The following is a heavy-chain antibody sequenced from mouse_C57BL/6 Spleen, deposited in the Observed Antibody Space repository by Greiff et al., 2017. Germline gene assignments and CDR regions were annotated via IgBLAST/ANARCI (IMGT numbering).Heavy chain of an antibody. D-gene: IGHD1-1*01. V-gene: IGHV1-66*01. CDR1: GYSFTSYY. CDR2: IYPGSGNT. CDR3: ARGDTTVADYYAMDY. J-gene: IGHJ4*01. Sequence: QVQLKQSGPELVKPGASVKISCKASGYSFTSYYIHWVKQRPGQGLEWIGWIYPGSGNTKYNEKFKGKATLTADTSSSTAYMQLSSLTSEDSAVYYCARGDTTVADYYAMDYWGQGTSVTVSS.